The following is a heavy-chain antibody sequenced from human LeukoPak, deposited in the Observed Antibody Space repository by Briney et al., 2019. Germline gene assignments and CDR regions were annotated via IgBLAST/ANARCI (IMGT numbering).Heavy chain of an antibody. J-gene: IGHJ4*02. D-gene: IGHD1-1*01. Sequence: PSETLSLTCTVSGYSISSGYSWGWIRQPPGKGLEWIGSIYHSGSTYYNPSLKSRVTISVDTSKNQFSLKLSSVTAADTAVYYCARLVGGTYFDYWGQGTLVTVSS. CDR3: ARLVGGTYFDY. V-gene: IGHV4-38-2*02. CDR1: GYSISSGYS. CDR2: IYHSGST.